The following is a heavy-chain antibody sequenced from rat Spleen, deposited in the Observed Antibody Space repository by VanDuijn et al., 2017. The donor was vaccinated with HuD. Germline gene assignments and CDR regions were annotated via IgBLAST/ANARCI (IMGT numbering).Heavy chain of an antibody. Sequence: EVQLQESGPGLVKPSQSLSLTCSVIGFSITSSLRWNWIRKFPGNKLEWMGYINSAGSTVYNPSLKSRISITRDTSKNQFFLQVNSVTTEDTATYYCARSDGTHYYLPFIYWGQGTQVTVSS. D-gene: IGHD1-12*02. CDR2: INSAGST. CDR1: GFSITSSLR. J-gene: IGHJ3*01. CDR3: ARSDGTHYYLPFIY. V-gene: IGHV3-3*01.